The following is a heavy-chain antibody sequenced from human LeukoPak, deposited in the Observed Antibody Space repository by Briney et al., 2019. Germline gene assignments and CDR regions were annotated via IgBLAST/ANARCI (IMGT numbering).Heavy chain of an antibody. J-gene: IGHJ6*03. CDR3: ARGRGYSSQGIYYYYYYMDV. CDR1: GFTFSSYE. CDR2: ISSSGSTI. V-gene: IGHV3-48*03. D-gene: IGHD6-13*01. Sequence: PGGSLRLSCAASGFTFSSYEMNWVRQAPGKGLEWVSYISSSGSTIYYADSVKGRFTISRDNAKNSLYLQMNSLRAEDTAVYYCARGRGYSSQGIYYYYYYMDVWGKGTTITVSS.